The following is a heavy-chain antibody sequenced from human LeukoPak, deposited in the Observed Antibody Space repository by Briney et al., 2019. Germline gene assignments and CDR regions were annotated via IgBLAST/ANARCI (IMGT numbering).Heavy chain of an antibody. D-gene: IGHD3-10*01. CDR3: ARAYGPFDY. Sequence: IFCWASADSISSYWIRSGGRMAGGSLQHMGLIYPGDSDTRYSPSFQGQVTISADKSITTAYLQWSSLNASDTAMYYCARAYGPFDYWGQGTLVTVSS. CDR1: ADSISSYW. V-gene: IGHV5-51*01. CDR2: IYPGDSDT. J-gene: IGHJ4*02.